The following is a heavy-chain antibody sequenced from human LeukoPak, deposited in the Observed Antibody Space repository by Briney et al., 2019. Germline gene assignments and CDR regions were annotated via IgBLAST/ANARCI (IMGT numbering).Heavy chain of an antibody. D-gene: IGHD6-13*01. Sequence: GSLRLSCAASTFTFSSDSMNWVRQAPGKGLEWVSSISSSSDYIYYADSVKGRFTIFRDNAKNSLYLQMNSLRVEDSAVYYCARDSGSSWREGLNYWGQGTLVTVSS. CDR2: ISSSSDYI. J-gene: IGHJ4*02. CDR3: ARDSGSSWREGLNY. V-gene: IGHV3-21*01. CDR1: TFTFSSDS.